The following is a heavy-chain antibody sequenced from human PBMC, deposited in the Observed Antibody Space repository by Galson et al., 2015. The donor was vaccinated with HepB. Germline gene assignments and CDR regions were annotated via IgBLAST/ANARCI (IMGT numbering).Heavy chain of an antibody. V-gene: IGHV3-30*01. CDR2: ISGDGKTG. CDR3: ARDWNWNFDY. D-gene: IGHD1-1*01. J-gene: IGHJ4*02. Sequence: LRLSCAASGFTFTSYNMHWVRQSPVKGLEWLAIISGDGKTGFYADSVKGRFTISRDNSRNTLSLQVNSLTPEDTAVYYCARDWNWNFDYWGQGALVTVSS. CDR1: GFTFTSYN.